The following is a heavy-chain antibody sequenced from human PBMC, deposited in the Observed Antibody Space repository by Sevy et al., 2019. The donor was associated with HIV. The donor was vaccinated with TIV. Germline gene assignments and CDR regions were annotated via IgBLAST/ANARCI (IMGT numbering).Heavy chain of an antibody. V-gene: IGHV3-30*04. D-gene: IGHD3-22*01. CDR1: GFTFSSYA. J-gene: IGHJ4*02. CDR2: ISYDGNNK. Sequence: GGSLRLSCTASGFTFSSYAMYWVRQAPGKGLEWVAVISYDGNNKDYADSVKGRFTISRDNSKKMLYLQMNSLRAEDTAVYYCASHYYDSTGYYYPLDYWGQRTLVTDSS. CDR3: ASHYYDSTGYYYPLDY.